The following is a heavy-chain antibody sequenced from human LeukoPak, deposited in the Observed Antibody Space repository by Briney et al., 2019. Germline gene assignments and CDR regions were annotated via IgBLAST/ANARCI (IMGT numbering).Heavy chain of an antibody. CDR1: GFTFSNDG. CDR2: IWYDGSNK. D-gene: IGHD6-13*01. J-gene: IGHJ5*02. V-gene: IGHV3-33*01. Sequence: GGSLRLSCAASGFTFSNDGMHWVRQAPGKGLEWVAVIWYDGSNKYYADSVKGRFTISRDDSKNTLFLQMSSLRAEDTAVYHCVREQSTAGTRMESWGQGTLVTVSS. CDR3: VREQSTAGTRMES.